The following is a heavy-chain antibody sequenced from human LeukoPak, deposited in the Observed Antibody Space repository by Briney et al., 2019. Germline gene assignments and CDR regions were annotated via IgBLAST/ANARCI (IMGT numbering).Heavy chain of an antibody. CDR3: ARESVAAGTRYFDF. CDR1: GGSISSYY. D-gene: IGHD6-13*01. V-gene: IGHV4-4*07. CDR2: IQISENN. J-gene: IGHJ4*02. Sequence: PSETLSLTCSVFGGSISSYYWTWIRQPAGKGLEWIGRIQISENNNYNPSPKSRVTLSLDTSKNQFSLKLTSVTTADTATYYCARESVAAGTRYFDFWGQGTLVTVSS.